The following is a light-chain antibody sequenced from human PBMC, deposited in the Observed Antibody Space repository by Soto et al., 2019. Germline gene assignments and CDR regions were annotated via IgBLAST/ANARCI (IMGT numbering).Light chain of an antibody. CDR3: QQHSSYSVT. CDR2: KAS. V-gene: IGKV1-5*03. J-gene: IGKJ1*01. Sequence: DIQMTQSPSTPSASVGARVTITYWASQGFLNRFACYQQKPGKVPKLLIHKASSLHTGVPSRFSGSGSGPDFTLTISSLQPDDFTSYYCQQHSSYSVTFGHGTKVEV. CDR1: QGFLNR.